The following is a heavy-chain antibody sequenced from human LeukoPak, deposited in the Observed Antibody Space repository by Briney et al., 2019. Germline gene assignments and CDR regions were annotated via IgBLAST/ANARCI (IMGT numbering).Heavy chain of an antibody. CDR1: GFTFSNYE. CDR3: ATLGSSGMVHGNLDF. Sequence: GGSLRLSCAASGFTFSNYEMNWVRQAPGKGLEWVSSIDTTSTYIYYADSLKGRFTISRDNAKNSLYLQMTSLRAEDTAMYYCATLGSSGMVHGNLDFWGQGTLVTVSS. D-gene: IGHD3-10*01. J-gene: IGHJ4*02. CDR2: IDTTSTYI. V-gene: IGHV3-21*01.